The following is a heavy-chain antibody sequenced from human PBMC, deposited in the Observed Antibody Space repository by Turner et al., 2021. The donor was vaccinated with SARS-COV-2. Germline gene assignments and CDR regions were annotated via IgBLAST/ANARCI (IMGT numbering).Heavy chain of an antibody. CDR1: GGSISSSSYY. Sequence: QLQLQESGPGLVKPSETLSLTCTVSGGSISSSSYYWGWIRQPPGKGLEWIGSIYYSGSTYYNPSLKSRVTISVDTSKNHFSLKLSSVTAADTALYYCARHWEVAAAAYLARFDPWGQGTLVTVCS. D-gene: IGHD6-13*01. J-gene: IGHJ5*02. V-gene: IGHV4-39*01. CDR3: ARHWEVAAAAYLARFDP. CDR2: IYYSGST.